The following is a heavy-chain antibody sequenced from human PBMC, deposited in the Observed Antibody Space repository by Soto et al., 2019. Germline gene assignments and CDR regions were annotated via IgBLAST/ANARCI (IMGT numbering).Heavy chain of an antibody. CDR3: VRDHYYGSGGRLYYYGLDV. Sequence: GGSLRLSCAASGYTLSDYWMHWVRQVPGKGLLWVSRISVDGRDTTYADSVKGRFTISRDNAKNTLYLQMDSLRAEDTAVYYCVRDHYYGSGGRLYYYGLDVWGQGTTVTVSS. V-gene: IGHV3-74*03. D-gene: IGHD3-10*01. CDR1: GYTLSDYW. CDR2: ISVDGRDT. J-gene: IGHJ6*02.